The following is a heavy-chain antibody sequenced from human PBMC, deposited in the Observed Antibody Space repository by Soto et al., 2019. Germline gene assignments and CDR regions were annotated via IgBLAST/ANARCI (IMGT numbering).Heavy chain of an antibody. CDR3: ARDNVLVPAAPNWFDP. J-gene: IGHJ5*02. V-gene: IGHV4-61*01. CDR1: GGSVSSGSYY. Sequence: SETLSLTCTVSGGSVSSGSYYWSWIRQPPGKGLEWIGYIYYSGSTNYNPSLKSRVTISVDTSKNQFSLKLSSVTAADTAVYYCARDNVLVPAAPNWFDPWGKEPRVTVPS. D-gene: IGHD2-2*01. CDR2: IYYSGST.